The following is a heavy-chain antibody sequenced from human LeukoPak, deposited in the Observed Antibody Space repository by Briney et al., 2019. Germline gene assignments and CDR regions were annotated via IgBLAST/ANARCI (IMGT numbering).Heavy chain of an antibody. CDR2: MNPNSGNT. CDR1: GYTFTSYD. CDR3: ARDGAAYYDFWSGSGGGDY. Sequence: ASVKVSCKASGYTFTSYDINWVRQAPGQGLEWMGWMNPNSGNTGYAQKFQGRVTMTRNTSISTAYMELSSLRSEDTAVYYCARDGAAYYDFWSGSGGGDYWGQGTLVTVSS. J-gene: IGHJ4*02. V-gene: IGHV1-8*01. D-gene: IGHD3-3*01.